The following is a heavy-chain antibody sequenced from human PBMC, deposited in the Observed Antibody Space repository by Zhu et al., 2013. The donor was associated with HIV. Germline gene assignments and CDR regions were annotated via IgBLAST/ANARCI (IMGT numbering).Heavy chain of an antibody. CDR2: MNPNSGNT. CDR3: ARSRTLEEAEYFQH. Sequence: QVQLVQSGAEVKKPGASVKVSCKASGYTFTSYDINWVRQATGQGLEWMGWMNPNSGNTGYAQKFQGRVTMTRDTSISTAYMELTSLKSDDTAVYYCARSRTLEEAEYFQHWGQGTLVIVSS. V-gene: IGHV1-8*01. D-gene: IGHD1-1*01. J-gene: IGHJ1*01. CDR1: GYTFTSYD.